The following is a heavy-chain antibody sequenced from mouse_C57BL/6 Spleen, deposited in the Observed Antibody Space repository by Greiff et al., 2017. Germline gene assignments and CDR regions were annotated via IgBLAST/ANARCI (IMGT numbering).Heavy chain of an antibody. CDR3: ARSDVGAYFDV. CDR2: IYPGDGDT. V-gene: IGHV1-82*01. D-gene: IGHD3-3*01. CDR1: GYAFSSSW. J-gene: IGHJ1*03. Sequence: QVQLQQSGPELVKPGASVKISCKASGYAFSSSWMNWVKQRPGKGLEWIGRIYPGDGDTNYNGKFKGKATLTADKSSSTAYMQLSSLTSEDSAVYCCARSDVGAYFDVWGTGTTVTVSS.